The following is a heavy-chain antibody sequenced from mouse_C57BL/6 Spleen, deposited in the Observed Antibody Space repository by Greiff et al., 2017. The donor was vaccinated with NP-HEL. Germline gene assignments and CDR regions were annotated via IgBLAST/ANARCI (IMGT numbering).Heavy chain of an antibody. J-gene: IGHJ4*01. CDR2: INYDGSST. D-gene: IGHD2-3*01. Sequence: EVMLVESEGGLVQPGSSMKLSCTASGFTFSDYYMAWVRQVPEKGLEWVANINYDGSSTYYLDSLKSRFIISRDNAKNILYLQMSSLKSEDTATYYCARGRWLPFYYAMDYWGQGTSVTVSS. CDR3: ARGRWLPFYYAMDY. V-gene: IGHV5-16*01. CDR1: GFTFSDYY.